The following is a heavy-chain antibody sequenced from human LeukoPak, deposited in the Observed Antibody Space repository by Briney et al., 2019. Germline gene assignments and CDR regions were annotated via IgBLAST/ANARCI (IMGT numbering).Heavy chain of an antibody. CDR2: IWYDGNNK. CDR1: GFSFRSFW. Sequence: GGSLRLSCAASGFSFRSFWMSWVRQAPGKGLEWVAVIWYDGNNKYYADFVKGRFTISRDNSKNTLYLQLNSLRAEDTAVYNCARDRGSREDGMGVWGQGTTVTVSS. J-gene: IGHJ6*02. D-gene: IGHD1-26*01. CDR3: ARDRGSREDGMGV. V-gene: IGHV3-33*08.